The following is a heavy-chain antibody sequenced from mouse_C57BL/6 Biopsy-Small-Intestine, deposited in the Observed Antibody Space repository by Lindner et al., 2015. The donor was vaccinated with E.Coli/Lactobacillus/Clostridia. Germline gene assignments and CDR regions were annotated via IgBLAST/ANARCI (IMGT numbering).Heavy chain of an antibody. D-gene: IGHD2-1*01. V-gene: IGHV1-66*01. CDR3: TREGNSAFDY. CDR2: IHPGSADT. J-gene: IGHJ2*01. Sequence: VQLQESGPELVKAGASVKMSCKASDYRFTSYYVHWVRQRPGQGLEWIGWIHPGSADTQYNEKFEDKATLTADTSSSSAYMQLTSLTSEDSAVYYCTREGNSAFDYWGQGTTLTVSS. CDR1: DYRFTSYY.